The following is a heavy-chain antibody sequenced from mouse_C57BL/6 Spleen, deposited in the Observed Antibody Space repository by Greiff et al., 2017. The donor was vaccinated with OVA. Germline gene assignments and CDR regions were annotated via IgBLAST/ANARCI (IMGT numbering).Heavy chain of an antibody. J-gene: IGHJ2*01. CDR1: GYAFTNYL. V-gene: IGHV1-54*01. CDR3: ARSTMPTGDYFDY. D-gene: IGHD2-1*01. CDR2: INPGSGGT. Sequence: QVHVKQSGAELVRPGTSVKVSCKASGYAFTNYLIEWVKQRPGQGLEWIGVINPGSGGTNYNEKFKGKATLTADKSSSTAYMQLSSLTSEDSAVYFCARSTMPTGDYFDYWGQGTTLTVSS.